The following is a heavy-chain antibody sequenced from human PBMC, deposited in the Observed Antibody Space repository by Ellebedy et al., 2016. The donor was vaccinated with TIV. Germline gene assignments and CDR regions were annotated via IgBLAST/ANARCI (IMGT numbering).Heavy chain of an antibody. Sequence: GGSLRLSCAASGFTFSSYWMHWVRQVPGTGLVWVSRISPDGASSAYADSVKGRFTVSRDNAKNTLYLQMNSLRAEDTAVYYCARDVLFGEIWPWGQGTLVTVSS. CDR3: ARDVLFGEIWP. CDR2: ISPDGASS. D-gene: IGHD3-10*01. J-gene: IGHJ1*01. V-gene: IGHV3-74*01. CDR1: GFTFSSYW.